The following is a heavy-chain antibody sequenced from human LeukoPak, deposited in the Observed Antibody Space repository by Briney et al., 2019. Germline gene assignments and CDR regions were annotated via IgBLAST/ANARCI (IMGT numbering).Heavy chain of an antibody. J-gene: IGHJ4*02. CDR2: IYYSGST. CDR3: AILNIVADRQSSFSCEY. V-gene: IGHV4-39*01. Sequence: SETLSLTCTISGASVSGSTYYWGWIRQPPGKGLEWIGSIYYSGSTYYNPSLKRRVTISVDTSKNQFSLKLSSVTAADTAVYHCAILNIVADRQSSFSCEYWGRETLVTVSS. CDR1: GASVSGSTYY. D-gene: IGHD2-21*01.